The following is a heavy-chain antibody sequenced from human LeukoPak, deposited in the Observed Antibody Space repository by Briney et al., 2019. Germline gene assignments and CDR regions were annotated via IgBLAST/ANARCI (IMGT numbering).Heavy chain of an antibody. J-gene: IGHJ4*02. CDR2: ISPYNGNT. V-gene: IGHV1-18*01. Sequence: ASVKVSCKASGYTFTSYGISWVRQAPGQGLEWMGWISPYNGNTNYAQKLQGRVTMTTDTSTSTAYMELRSLRFDDTAVYYCARVGYGDYRFDSWGQGTLVTASS. CDR3: ARVGYGDYRFDS. CDR1: GYTFTSYG. D-gene: IGHD4-17*01.